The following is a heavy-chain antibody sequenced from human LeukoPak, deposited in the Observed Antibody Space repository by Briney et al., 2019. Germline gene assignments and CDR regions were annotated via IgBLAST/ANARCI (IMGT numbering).Heavy chain of an antibody. V-gene: IGHV3-23*01. D-gene: IGHD3-22*01. CDR1: GFTFSSYA. CDR3: AKTGGYYDTSDLYRPDVFDI. J-gene: IGHJ3*02. Sequence: QPGGSLRLSCAASGFTFSSYAMSWVRQAPGKGLEWVSAISGSGGSTYYADSVKGRFTISRDNSKNTLYLQMNSLRAEDTAVYYCAKTGGYYDTSDLYRPDVFDIWGQGTVVTVSS. CDR2: ISGSGGST.